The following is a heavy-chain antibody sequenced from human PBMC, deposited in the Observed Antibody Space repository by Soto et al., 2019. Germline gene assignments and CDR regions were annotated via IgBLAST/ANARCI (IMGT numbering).Heavy chain of an antibody. Sequence: PGGSLRLSCAASGFTFSSYSMNWVRQAPGKGLEWVSYISSSSSTIYYADSVKGRFTISRDNAKNSLYLQMNSLRAEDTAVYYCARGPQQHSINYYYYYYMDVRGKGTTVTVSS. J-gene: IGHJ6*03. CDR3: ARGPQQHSINYYYYYYMDV. D-gene: IGHD6-13*01. CDR1: GFTFSSYS. CDR2: ISSSSSTI. V-gene: IGHV3-48*01.